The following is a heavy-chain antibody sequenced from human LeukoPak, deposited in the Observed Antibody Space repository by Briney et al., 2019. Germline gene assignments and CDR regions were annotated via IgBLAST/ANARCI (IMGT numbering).Heavy chain of an antibody. CDR2: IKQDESET. D-gene: IGHD3-9*01. J-gene: IGHJ6*02. V-gene: IGHV3-7*05. CDR3: AKVPGYYPNPYYGMTS. CDR1: GFTFRSFW. Sequence: GGSLRLSCAASGFTFRSFWMSWVRQAPGKGPEWVANIKQDESETYYVDSVKGRFTISRDNAKNSLYLQMNSLRAEDTAVYYCAKVPGYYPNPYYGMTSGAKGPRSPSP.